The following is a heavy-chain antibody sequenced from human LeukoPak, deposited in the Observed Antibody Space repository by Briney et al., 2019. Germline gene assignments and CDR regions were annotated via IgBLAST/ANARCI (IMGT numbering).Heavy chain of an antibody. CDR1: GFTFSSYS. Sequence: PGGSLRLSCAASGFTFSSYSMNWVRQAPGKGLEWVSYITTSSSTIYYADSVKGRFTISRDNAKNSLYLQMNSLRAEDTAVYYCARGGSGWPGDYWGQGTLVTVSS. CDR3: ARGGSGWPGDY. CDR2: ITTSSSTI. D-gene: IGHD6-19*01. V-gene: IGHV3-48*01. J-gene: IGHJ4*02.